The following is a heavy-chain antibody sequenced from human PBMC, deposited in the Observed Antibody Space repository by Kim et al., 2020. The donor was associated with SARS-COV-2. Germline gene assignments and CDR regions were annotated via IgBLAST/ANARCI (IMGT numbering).Heavy chain of an antibody. CDR2: INHSGST. Sequence: SETLSLTCAVYGGSFSGYYWSWIRQPPGKGLEWIGEINHSGSTNYNPSLKSRVTISVDTSKNQFSLKLSSVTAADTAVYYCARNRLGGYCSGGSCYGYY. V-gene: IGHV4-34*01. CDR1: GGSFSGYY. D-gene: IGHD2-15*01. CDR3: ARNRLGGYCSGGSCYGYY. J-gene: IGHJ6*01.